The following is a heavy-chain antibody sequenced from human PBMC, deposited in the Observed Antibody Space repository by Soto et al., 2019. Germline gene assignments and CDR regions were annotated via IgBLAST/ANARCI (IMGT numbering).Heavy chain of an antibody. CDR3: VKLTDY. Sequence: PGGSLRLSCSASGFTFSTYDVHWVRQAPGKGLEFVAGISPTGVNTFYADSVKGRSTISRDNSKNTLYLQMSSLRPDDTAVYYCVKLTDYWGQGNRVTGSS. CDR1: GFTFSTYD. D-gene: IGHD3-9*01. J-gene: IGHJ4*02. V-gene: IGHV3-64D*06. CDR2: ISPTGVNT.